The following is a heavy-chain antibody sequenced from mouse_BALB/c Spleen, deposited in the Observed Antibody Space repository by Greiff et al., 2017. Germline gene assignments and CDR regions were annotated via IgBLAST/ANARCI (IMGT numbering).Heavy chain of an antibody. V-gene: IGHV5-17*02. Sequence: EVHLVESGGGLVQPGGSRKLSCAASGFTFSSFGMHWVRQAPEKGLEWVAYISSGSSTIYYADTVKGRFTISRDNPKYTLCLQMTSLRSEDTAMYYCARGNYAYYAMDYWGQGTSVTVSS. D-gene: IGHD2-1*01. J-gene: IGHJ4*01. CDR2: ISSGSSTI. CDR3: ARGNYAYYAMDY. CDR1: GFTFSSFG.